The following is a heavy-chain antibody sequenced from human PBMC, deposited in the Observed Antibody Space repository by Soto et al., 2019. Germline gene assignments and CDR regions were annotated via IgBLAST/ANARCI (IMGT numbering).Heavy chain of an antibody. Sequence: ASVKVSCKASGYTFTSYGISWVRQAPGQGLEWMGWISAYNGNTNYAQKLQGRVTMTTDTSTSTAYMELRSLRSDDTAVYYCARSRDYYDSSGYIGYWGQGTLVTVSS. V-gene: IGHV1-18*01. CDR1: GYTFTSYG. J-gene: IGHJ4*02. CDR2: ISAYNGNT. D-gene: IGHD3-22*01. CDR3: ARSRDYYDSSGYIGY.